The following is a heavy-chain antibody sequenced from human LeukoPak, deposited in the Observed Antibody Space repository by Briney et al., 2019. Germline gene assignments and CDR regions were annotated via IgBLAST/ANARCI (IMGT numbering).Heavy chain of an antibody. CDR2: ITTNGGST. J-gene: IGHJ3*02. CDR1: GFTFSSYV. Sequence: PGGSLRLSYAPSGFTFSSYVMYWVREAPGRGQEFVSAITTNGGSTYYASSVKGRFTISRENSKNTLYLQMGSLRADDMAVYFCARVGRRWEIRDGLDIWGQGTMVTVSS. V-gene: IGHV3-64*01. CDR3: ARVGRRWEIRDGLDI. D-gene: IGHD1-26*01.